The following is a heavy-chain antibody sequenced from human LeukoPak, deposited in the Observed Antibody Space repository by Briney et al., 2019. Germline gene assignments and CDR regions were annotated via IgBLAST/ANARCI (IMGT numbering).Heavy chain of an antibody. CDR1: GYTFTGYY. CDR2: INPNSGGT. J-gene: IGHJ5*02. CDR3: ARVIAVAQGDWFDP. D-gene: IGHD6-19*01. V-gene: IGHV1-2*02. Sequence: GASAKVSCKASGYTFTGYYMHWVRQAPGQGLEWMGWINPNSGGTNYAQKFQGRVTMTRDTSISTAYMELSRLRSDDTAVYYCARVIAVAQGDWFDPWGQGTLVTVSS.